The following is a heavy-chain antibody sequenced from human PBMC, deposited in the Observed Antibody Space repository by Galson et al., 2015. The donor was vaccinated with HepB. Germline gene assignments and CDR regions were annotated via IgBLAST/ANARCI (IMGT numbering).Heavy chain of an antibody. V-gene: IGHV3-11*01. Sequence: SLRLSCAASGFTFTDFYMSWIRQAPGKGLEWLSYITDSGSTTYYADSVKGRFTISRDNAEKSLYLQMNSLGAEDTAVYYCARTSLGWFDPWGQGTLVTVSS. J-gene: IGHJ5*02. CDR2: ITDSGSTT. CDR1: GFTFTDFY. CDR3: ARTSLGWFDP.